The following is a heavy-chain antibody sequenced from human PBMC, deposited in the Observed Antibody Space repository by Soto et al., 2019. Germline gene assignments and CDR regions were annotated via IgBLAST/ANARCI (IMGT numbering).Heavy chain of an antibody. Sequence: ETLSLTCSVSGGSASDKTYYWSWIRQPPGKRLEWIGYVYYSGTTNYNPSLKSRVTISVDLSKNRFSLRLSSVTTADTALYYCARTTAVPNTLRSRYFFDYWGQGTLVTVSS. J-gene: IGHJ4*02. CDR2: VYYSGTT. D-gene: IGHD4-17*01. CDR1: GGSASDKTYY. CDR3: ARTTAVPNTLRSRYFFDY. V-gene: IGHV4-61*01.